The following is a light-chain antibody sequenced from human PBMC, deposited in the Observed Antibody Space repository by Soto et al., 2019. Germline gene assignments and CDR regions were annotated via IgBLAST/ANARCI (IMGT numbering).Light chain of an antibody. V-gene: IGLV2-23*01. J-gene: IGLJ1*01. CDR3: CSDAGSSTYV. CDR2: EGS. Sequence: QSALTQPASVSGSPGQSITISCTGTSSDVGGYNLVSWYQQHPGKAPKVMIYEGSKRPSGVSNRFSGSKSGNTASLTISGLQAEDEADYYCCSDAGSSTYVFGTGTKVTV. CDR1: SSDVGGYNL.